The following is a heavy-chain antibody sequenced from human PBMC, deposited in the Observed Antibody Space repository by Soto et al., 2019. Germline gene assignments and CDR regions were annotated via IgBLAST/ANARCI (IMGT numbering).Heavy chain of an antibody. V-gene: IGHV4-30-4*01. J-gene: IGHJ4*02. D-gene: IGHD1-7*01. CDR3: ARSTGTTEYYFDY. CDR2: IYYSGST. CDR1: GGSISSGDYY. Sequence: SETMSLTCTVSGGSISSGDYYWSWIRQPPGKGLEWIGYIYYSGSTYYNPSLKSRVTISVDTSKNQFSLKLSSVTAADTAVYYCARSTGTTEYYFDYWGQGTLVTVSS.